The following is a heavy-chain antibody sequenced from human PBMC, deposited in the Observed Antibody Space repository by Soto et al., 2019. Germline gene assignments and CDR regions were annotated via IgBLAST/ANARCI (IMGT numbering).Heavy chain of an antibody. CDR2: IYYSGIT. CDR3: ARALAGIDY. CDR1: VCSVSSVTYY. D-gene: IGHD6-19*01. J-gene: IGHJ4*02. Sequence: VQLPESGPGLVKPSETLSLICSVSVCSVSSVTYYWSWIRQPPGKGLELIGYIYYSGITNYNPSLKGRVTISVDTSDNHFSLKLSSVTAADTAVYYCARALAGIDYWGQGTLVTFSS. V-gene: IGHV4-61*03.